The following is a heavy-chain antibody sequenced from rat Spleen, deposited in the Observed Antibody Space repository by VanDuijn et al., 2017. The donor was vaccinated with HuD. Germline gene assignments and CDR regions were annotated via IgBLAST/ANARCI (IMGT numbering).Heavy chain of an antibody. Sequence: VQLVESGGGLVQPKESLKISCAASGFTFSNAAMYWVRQAPGKGLEWVARIRTKANNYATYHADSVKGRFTISRDDSKNMVYLQMDNLKAEDTAMYYCTAVTNNYGDHWGQGVMVTVSS. J-gene: IGHJ2*01. V-gene: IGHV10-5*01. D-gene: IGHD1-10*01. CDR1: GFTFSNAA. CDR3: TAVTNNYGDH. CDR2: IRTKANNYAT.